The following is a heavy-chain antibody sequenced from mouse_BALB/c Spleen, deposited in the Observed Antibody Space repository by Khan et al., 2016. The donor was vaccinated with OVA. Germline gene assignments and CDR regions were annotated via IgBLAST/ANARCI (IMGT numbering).Heavy chain of an antibody. CDR1: GFSLTDYG. CDR2: IWGAGST. V-gene: IGHV2-6-5*01. J-gene: IGHJ4*01. CDR3: AKLLWSHYYAMDY. Sequence: QVQLKESGPGLVAPSQSLSITCTVSGFSLTDYGVSWIRQSPGKGLEWLGFIWGAGSTYYNSVLKSRLSISKDNSKSQVFLKMNSLQSDDTAMYYCAKLLWSHYYAMDYWGQGTSVTVSS. D-gene: IGHD1-1*02.